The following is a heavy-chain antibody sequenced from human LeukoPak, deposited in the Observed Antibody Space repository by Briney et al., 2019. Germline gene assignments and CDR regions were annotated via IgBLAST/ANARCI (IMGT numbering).Heavy chain of an antibody. CDR3: AKRGVVIRVILVGFHKEAYYFDS. D-gene: IGHD3-22*01. V-gene: IGHV3-23*01. J-gene: IGHJ4*02. CDR1: GITLSDYG. CDR2: ISGSGGGT. Sequence: GGSLRLSCAVSGITLSDYGMSWVRQAPGKGLEWVGGISGSGGGTNYADSVTGRFTISRDNPKNTLYLQMNSLRAEDTAVYFCAKRGVVIRVILVGFHKEAYYFDSWGQGALVTVSS.